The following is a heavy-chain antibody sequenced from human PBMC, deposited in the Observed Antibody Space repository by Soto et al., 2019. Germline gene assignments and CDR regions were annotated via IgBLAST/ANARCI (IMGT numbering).Heavy chain of an antibody. Sequence: EVQLVESGGGSVQPGGSLRLSCVASGITFTNYWMHWVRQVPGKGLVWVARVDSDGRGTSYADFVKGRFTISRDNAKNTLYLQRNGLRVEDTAMYYCGTVFEHWGQGIPVTVSS. V-gene: IGHV3-74*01. CDR2: VDSDGRGT. CDR1: GITFTNYW. CDR3: GTVFEH. J-gene: IGHJ4*02.